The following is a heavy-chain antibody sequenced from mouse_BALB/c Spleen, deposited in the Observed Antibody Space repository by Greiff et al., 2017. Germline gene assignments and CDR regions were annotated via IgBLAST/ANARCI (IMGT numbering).Heavy chain of an antibody. CDR3: AMGRLRPYAMDY. Sequence: QVQLQQSGPELVKPGASVKMSCKASGYTFTSYYIHWVKQRPGQGLEWIGWIYPGDGSTKYNEKFKGKTTLTADKSSSTAYMLLSSLTSEDSAIYFCAMGRLRPYAMDYWGQGTSVTVSS. CDR2: IYPGDGST. D-gene: IGHD2-4*01. J-gene: IGHJ4*01. CDR1: GYTFTSYY. V-gene: IGHV1S56*01.